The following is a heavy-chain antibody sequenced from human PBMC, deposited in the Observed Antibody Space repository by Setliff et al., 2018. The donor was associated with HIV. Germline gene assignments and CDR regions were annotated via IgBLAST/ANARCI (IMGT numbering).Heavy chain of an antibody. V-gene: IGHV4-38-2*01. Sequence: SETLSLTCGVSGYSISRGYYWGWVRQPPGKGLEWIGSIYHTGSTYYNPSLKSRVTVSVDTSKNQFSLKLRSVTAADTAVYYCVSGPLSGYGYYFDYWGQGALVTVSS. CDR3: VSGPLSGYGYYFDY. D-gene: IGHD3-3*01. CDR1: GYSISRGYY. J-gene: IGHJ4*02. CDR2: IYHTGST.